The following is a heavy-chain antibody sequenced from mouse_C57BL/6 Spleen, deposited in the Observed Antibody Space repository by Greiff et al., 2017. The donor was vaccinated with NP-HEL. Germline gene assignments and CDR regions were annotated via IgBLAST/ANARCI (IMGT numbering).Heavy chain of an antibody. CDR3: ARGDGSSYFDV. V-gene: IGHV1-42*01. CDR2: INPSTGGT. Sequence: EVKLMESGPELVKPGASVKISCKASGYSFTGYYMNWVKQSPEKSLEWIGEINPSTGGTTYNQKFKAKATLTVDKSSSTAYMQLKSLTSEDSAVYYCARGDGSSYFDVWGTGTTVTVSS. J-gene: IGHJ1*03. D-gene: IGHD1-1*01. CDR1: GYSFTGYY.